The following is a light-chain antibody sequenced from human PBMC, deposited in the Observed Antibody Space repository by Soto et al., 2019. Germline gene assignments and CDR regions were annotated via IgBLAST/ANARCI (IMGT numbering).Light chain of an antibody. V-gene: IGLV2-8*01. CDR2: EVT. CDR3: SSYAGSDTFVV. CDR1: TSDVGGYNY. Sequence: QSALTQPPSASGSPGQSVTISCTGTTSDVGGYNYVSWYQLHPGKAPKLMIYEVTKRPSGVPDRFSGSKSGNTDSLTVSGLQAEDEADYYCSSYAGSDTFVVFGGGTKLTVL. J-gene: IGLJ2*01.